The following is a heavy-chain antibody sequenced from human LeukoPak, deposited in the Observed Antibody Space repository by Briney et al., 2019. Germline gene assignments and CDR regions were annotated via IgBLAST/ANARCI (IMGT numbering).Heavy chain of an antibody. Sequence: QSGGSLRLSCAASGFTFTSYGMHWVRQAPGKGLEWVAVISYDGSNKYYADSVKGRFTISRDNSKNTLYLQMNSLRAEDTAVYYCAKENYYYYGMDVWGQGTTVTVSS. CDR3: AKENYYYYGMDV. CDR2: ISYDGSNK. J-gene: IGHJ6*02. V-gene: IGHV3-30*18. CDR1: GFTFTSYG.